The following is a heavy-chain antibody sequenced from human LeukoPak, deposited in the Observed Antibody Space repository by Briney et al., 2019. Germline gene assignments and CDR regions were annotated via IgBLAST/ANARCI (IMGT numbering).Heavy chain of an antibody. CDR3: ARHLVGANFDP. CDR2: IYPGDSDT. Sequence: GESLKISCKASGYSFINYWIGWVRQMPGKGLEWMGIIYPGDSDTRYSPSFQGQVTISTDKPINTAYLQWSSLKASDTAIYYCARHLVGANFDPWGQGTLVTVSS. CDR1: GYSFINYW. V-gene: IGHV5-51*01. D-gene: IGHD1-26*01. J-gene: IGHJ5*02.